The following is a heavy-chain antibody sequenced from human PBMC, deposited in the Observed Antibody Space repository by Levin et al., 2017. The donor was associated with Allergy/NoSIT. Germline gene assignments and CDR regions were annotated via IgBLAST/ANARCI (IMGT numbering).Heavy chain of an antibody. CDR3: ARDRVVVAGDDVFDI. CDR2: ISTTSSSI. CDR1: GFTFSSYT. D-gene: IGHD6-19*01. Sequence: QSGGSLRLSCAAPGFTFSSYTMSWVRQAPGKGLEWVSYISTTSSSIYYADSVKGRFTISRDNAKNSLYLQMNSLRAEDTAVYYCARDRVVVAGDDVFDIWGQGTMVTVSS. J-gene: IGHJ3*02. V-gene: IGHV3-48*01.